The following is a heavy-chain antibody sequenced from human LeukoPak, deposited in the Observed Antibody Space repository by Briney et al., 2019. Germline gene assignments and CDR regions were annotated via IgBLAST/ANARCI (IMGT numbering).Heavy chain of an antibody. V-gene: IGHV1-2*02. CDR3: ARDHRSGSYYEFDY. CDR1: GYTLTGYY. D-gene: IGHD1-26*01. Sequence: ASVKVSCKASGYTLTGYYMHWVRQAPGQGLEWMGWINPNSGGTNYAQKFQGRVTMTRDTSISTAYMELSRLRSDDTAVYYCARDHRSGSYYEFDYWGQGTLVTVSS. J-gene: IGHJ4*02. CDR2: INPNSGGT.